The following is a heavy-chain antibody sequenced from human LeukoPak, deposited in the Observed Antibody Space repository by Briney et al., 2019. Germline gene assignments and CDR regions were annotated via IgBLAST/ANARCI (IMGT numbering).Heavy chain of an antibody. D-gene: IGHD3-16*01. CDR1: GFTVSSNY. CDR2: IWYDGSNK. Sequence: GGSLRLSCAASGFTVSSNYMSWVRQAPGKGLEWVAVIWYDGSNKYYADSVKGRFTISRDNSKNTLYLQMNSLRAEDTAVYYCARDASYYGMDVWGQGTTVTVSS. J-gene: IGHJ6*02. V-gene: IGHV3-33*08. CDR3: ARDASYYGMDV.